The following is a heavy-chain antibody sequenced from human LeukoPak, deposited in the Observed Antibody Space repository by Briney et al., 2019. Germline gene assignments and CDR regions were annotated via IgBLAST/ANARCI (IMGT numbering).Heavy chain of an antibody. J-gene: IGHJ4*02. Sequence: SETLSLTCTVSGGSISSGGYYWSWIRQHPGKGLEWIWYIYYSGSTYYNPSLKSRVTISVDTSKNQFSLKLSSVTAADTAVYYCARGRGSGYYSIDYWGQGTLVTVSS. CDR1: GGSISSGGYY. CDR2: IYYSGST. D-gene: IGHD3-22*01. V-gene: IGHV4-31*03. CDR3: ARGRGSGYYSIDY.